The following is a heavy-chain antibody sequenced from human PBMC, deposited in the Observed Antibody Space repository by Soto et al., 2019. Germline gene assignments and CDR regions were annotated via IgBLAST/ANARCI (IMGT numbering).Heavy chain of an antibody. Sequence: QVQLQESGPGLVKPSQTLSLTCTVSGGSISSGGYYWSWIRQDPGKGLEWIGYIYYSGSTYYNPSLKSRVTMSVDTSKNQFSLKLSSVTAADTAVYYCARNYGDYSSAFDYWGQGTLVTVSS. J-gene: IGHJ4*02. V-gene: IGHV4-31*03. CDR2: IYYSGST. D-gene: IGHD4-17*01. CDR1: GGSISSGGYY. CDR3: ARNYGDYSSAFDY.